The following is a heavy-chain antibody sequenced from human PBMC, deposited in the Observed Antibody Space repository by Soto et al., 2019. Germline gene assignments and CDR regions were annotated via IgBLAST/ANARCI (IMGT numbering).Heavy chain of an antibody. V-gene: IGHV3-66*01. J-gene: IGHJ5*02. CDR1: GFTVSSNY. Sequence: EVQLVESGGGLVQPGGSLRLSCAASGFTVSSNYMSWVRQAPGKGLEWVSVIYSGGSGYYADSVKGRFTISRDNSKNTLYLQMNSLRAEDTAVYYCARVWLRGQIDPWGQGTLFTVSS. D-gene: IGHD3-10*01. CDR3: ARVWLRGQIDP. CDR2: IYSGGSG.